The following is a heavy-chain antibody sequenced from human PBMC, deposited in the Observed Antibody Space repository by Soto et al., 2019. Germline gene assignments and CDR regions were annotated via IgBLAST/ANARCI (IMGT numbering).Heavy chain of an antibody. Sequence: ASVKVSCKASGYTFTSYGISWVRQAPGQGLEWMGWISAYNGNTNYAQKLQGRVTMTTDTSTSTAYMELRSLRSDDTAVYYCARTDCSGGSGYFAEYFQHWGQGTLVTVSS. D-gene: IGHD2-15*01. J-gene: IGHJ1*01. CDR3: ARTDCSGGSGYFAEYFQH. CDR2: ISAYNGNT. V-gene: IGHV1-18*01. CDR1: GYTFTSYG.